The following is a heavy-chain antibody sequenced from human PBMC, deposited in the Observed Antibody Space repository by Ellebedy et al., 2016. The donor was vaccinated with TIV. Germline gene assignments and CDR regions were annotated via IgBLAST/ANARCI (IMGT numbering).Heavy chain of an antibody. Sequence: GESLKISCAASGFMFVSDWMHWVRQAAGKGPVWVARIDQYGSGTDYADFVKGRFTISRDNSKNPRYLQMNSLRAEDTAVYYCPKGQRVVTAPFDYWGQGTLVTVSS. CDR2: IDQYGSGT. J-gene: IGHJ4*02. D-gene: IGHD2-21*02. V-gene: IGHV3-74*01. CDR1: GFMFVSDW. CDR3: PKGQRVVTAPFDY.